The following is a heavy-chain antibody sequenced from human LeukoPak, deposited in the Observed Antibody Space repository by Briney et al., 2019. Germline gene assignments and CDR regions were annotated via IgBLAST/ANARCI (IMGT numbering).Heavy chain of an antibody. Sequence: AGGSLRLSWAASGFTFSSYEMNWVRQAPGKGLEWVSYISSSGSTIYYADSVKGRFTISRDNAKNSLYLQMNSLRAEDTAVYYCARVVGAYASDYWGQGTLVTVSS. CDR2: ISSSGSTI. CDR1: GFTFSSYE. J-gene: IGHJ4*02. V-gene: IGHV3-48*03. D-gene: IGHD1-26*01. CDR3: ARVVGAYASDY.